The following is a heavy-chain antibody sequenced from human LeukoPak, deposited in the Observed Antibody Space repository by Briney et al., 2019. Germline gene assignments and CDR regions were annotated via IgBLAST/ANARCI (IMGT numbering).Heavy chain of an antibody. V-gene: IGHV3-30*04. CDR2: ISYDGSNK. CDR1: GFTFSSYA. D-gene: IGHD4-23*01. Sequence: GGSLRLSCAASGFTFSSYAMHWVRQAPGKGLEWVAVISYDGSNKYYADSVKGRFTISRDDSKNTLYLQMNSLRAEDTAVYYCAKSGYGGNFDYWGQGTLVTVSS. J-gene: IGHJ4*02. CDR3: AKSGYGGNFDY.